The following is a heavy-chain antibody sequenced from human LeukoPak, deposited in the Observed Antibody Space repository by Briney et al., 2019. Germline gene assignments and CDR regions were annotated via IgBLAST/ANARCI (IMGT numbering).Heavy chain of an antibody. CDR1: GGSISSSSYY. V-gene: IGHV4-39*07. CDR2: IYYSGST. D-gene: IGHD4-17*01. J-gene: IGHJ5*02. Sequence: SETLSPTCTVSGGSISSSSYYWGWIRQPPGKGLEWIGSIYYSGSTYYNPSLKSRVTISVDTSKNQFSLKLSSVTAADTAVYYCARANDYGDYGWFDPWGQGTLVTVSS. CDR3: ARANDYGDYGWFDP.